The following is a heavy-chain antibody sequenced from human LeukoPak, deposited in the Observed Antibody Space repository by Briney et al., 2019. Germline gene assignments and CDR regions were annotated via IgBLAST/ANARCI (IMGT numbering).Heavy chain of an antibody. J-gene: IGHJ3*02. D-gene: IGHD3-22*01. CDR2: IYTSGST. Sequence: SETLSLTCTVSGGSISSYYWSWIRQPAGQGLEWIGRIYTSGSTNYNPSLKSRVTMSVDTSKNQFSLKLSSVTAADTAVYYCARGIKRRGYYYDSSGYFPSDDAFDIWGQGTMVTVSS. CDR3: ARGIKRRGYYYDSSGYFPSDDAFDI. V-gene: IGHV4-4*07. CDR1: GGSISSYY.